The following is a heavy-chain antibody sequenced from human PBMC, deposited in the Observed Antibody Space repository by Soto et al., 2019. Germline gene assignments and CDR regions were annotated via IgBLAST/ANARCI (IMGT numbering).Heavy chain of an antibody. V-gene: IGHV3-23*01. Sequence: GGSLRLSCAASGFTFSSYAMSWVRQAPGKGLELVSAISGSGGSTYYADSVKGRFTISRDNSKNTLYLQMNSLRAEDTALYHCAKDQGGSDHWGQGPQVTVSS. D-gene: IGHD3-16*01. CDR1: GFTFSSYA. CDR2: ISGSGGST. J-gene: IGHJ4*02. CDR3: AKDQGGSDH.